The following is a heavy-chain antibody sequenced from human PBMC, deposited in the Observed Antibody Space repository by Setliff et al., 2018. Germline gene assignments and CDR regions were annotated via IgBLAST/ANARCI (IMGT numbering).Heavy chain of an antibody. CDR3: ARVLAAAGYYYYGMDV. J-gene: IGHJ6*02. CDR1: GGSISRGNDY. D-gene: IGHD6-13*01. CDR2: LYTSGST. Sequence: SETLSLTCTVSGGSISRGNDYWSWIRQPAGKGLEWIGRLYTSGSTDYNPSLKSRVTISGDTSKNQFSLKLTSVTAADTAVYYCARVLAAAGYYYYGMDVWGQGTTVTVSS. V-gene: IGHV4-61*02.